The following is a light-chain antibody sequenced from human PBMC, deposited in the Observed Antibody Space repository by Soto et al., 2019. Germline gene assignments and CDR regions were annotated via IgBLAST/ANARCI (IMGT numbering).Light chain of an antibody. CDR1: QSLVHSDGNTY. Sequence: DVVMTQSPLSLPVTLGQPASISCRSSQSLVHSDGNTYFNWFHQRPGQSPRRLIYKVSNRDSVVPDRFSGSGSGTDFTLQISRVEAEDVGIYYCMQGTHWPPTFGQGTKVEVK. J-gene: IGKJ1*01. CDR2: KVS. CDR3: MQGTHWPPT. V-gene: IGKV2-30*02.